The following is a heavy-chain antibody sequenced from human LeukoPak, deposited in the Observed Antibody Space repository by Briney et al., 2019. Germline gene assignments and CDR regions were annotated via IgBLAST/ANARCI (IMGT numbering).Heavy chain of an antibody. V-gene: IGHV1-3*01. CDR2: INAGNGNT. J-gene: IGHJ6*02. CDR1: GYTFTSYA. CDR3: AREGGRHYDSSGYYPVDYGMDV. Sequence: ASVKVSCKASGYTFTSYAMHWVRQAPGQRLEWMGWINAGNGNTKYSQKLQGRVTITRDTSASTAYMELRSLRSDDTAVYYCAREGGRHYDSSGYYPVDYGMDVWGQGTTVTVSS. D-gene: IGHD3-22*01.